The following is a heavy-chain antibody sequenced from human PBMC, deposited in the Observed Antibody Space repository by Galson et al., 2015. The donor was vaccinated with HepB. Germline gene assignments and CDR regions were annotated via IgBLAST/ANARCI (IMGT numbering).Heavy chain of an antibody. V-gene: IGHV3-23*01. CDR3: AKGDWPSDY. Sequence: SLRLSCAASEFNFSNYAMSWVRQAPGKGLEWVAAITASGDYTYHTDSVKGRFTLSRDNSKNMLYLQMDSLRAEDTAFYYCAKGDWPSDYWGPGTLVTVSS. J-gene: IGHJ4*02. D-gene: IGHD2-21*01. CDR2: ITASGDYT. CDR1: EFNFSNYA.